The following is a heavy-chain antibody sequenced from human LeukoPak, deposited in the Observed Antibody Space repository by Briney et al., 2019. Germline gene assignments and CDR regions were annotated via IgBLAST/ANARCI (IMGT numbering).Heavy chain of an antibody. V-gene: IGHV4-39*07. Sequence: SETLSLTCTVSTGSISSSSYYWGWIRQPPGKGLEWIGSIYYSGSTYYNPSLKSRVTISVDRSKNQFSLKLSSVTAADTAVYYCARNDIAAAGTGAADYWGQGTLVTVSS. CDR3: ARNDIAAAGTGAADY. CDR1: TGSISSSSYY. CDR2: IYYSGST. D-gene: IGHD6-13*01. J-gene: IGHJ4*02.